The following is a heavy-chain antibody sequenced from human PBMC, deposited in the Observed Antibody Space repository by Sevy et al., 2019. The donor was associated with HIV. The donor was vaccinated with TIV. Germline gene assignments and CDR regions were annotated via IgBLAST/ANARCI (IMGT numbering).Heavy chain of an antibody. V-gene: IGHV3-7*03. CDR3: ARRYFDL. CDR2: IRQDGNEI. Sequence: GSLRLSCAASGFTFDMYWMQWVRQAPGKGLEWVANIRQDGNEIYYAASVRGRFTISRDNAKGSLYLQMNNLRVEDTATYYCARRYFDLWGQGTLVTVSS. J-gene: IGHJ4*02. CDR1: GFTFDMYW.